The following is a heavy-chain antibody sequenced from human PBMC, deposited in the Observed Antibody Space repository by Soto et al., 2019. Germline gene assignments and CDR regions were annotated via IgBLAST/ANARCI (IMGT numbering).Heavy chain of an antibody. CDR2: ISYDGSNK. CDR1: GFTFSSYA. V-gene: IGHV3-30-3*01. Sequence: GGSLRLSCAASGFTFSSYAMHWVRQAPGKGLEWVAVISYDGSNKYYADSVKGRFTISRDNSKSTLYLQMNSLRAEDTAVYYCARRTRYDSSGYPYYFDYWGQGTLVTVSS. J-gene: IGHJ4*02. D-gene: IGHD3-22*01. CDR3: ARRTRYDSSGYPYYFDY.